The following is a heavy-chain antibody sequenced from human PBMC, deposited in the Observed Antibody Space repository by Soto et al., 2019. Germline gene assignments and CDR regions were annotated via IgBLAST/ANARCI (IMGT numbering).Heavy chain of an antibody. D-gene: IGHD5-12*01. J-gene: IGHJ3*02. CDR2: IWYDGSNK. CDR3: ARARLELGYSGYVDDAFDI. CDR1: GFTFSSYG. V-gene: IGHV3-33*01. Sequence: GGSLRLSCAASGFTFSSYGMHWVRQAPGKGLEWVAVIWYDGSNKYYADSVKGRFTISRDNSKNTLYLQMNSLRAEDTAVYYCARARLELGYSGYVDDAFDIWGQGTMVTVSS.